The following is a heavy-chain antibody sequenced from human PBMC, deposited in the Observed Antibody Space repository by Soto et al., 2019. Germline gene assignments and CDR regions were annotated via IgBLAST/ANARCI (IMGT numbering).Heavy chain of an antibody. J-gene: IGHJ5*02. CDR1: GYTFTSYG. CDR3: AREPAAGDWFDP. Sequence: QVQLVQSGAEGKKPGASVKVSCKASGYTFTSYGITWVRQAPGQGLEWMGWINTYNGNTNYAQKLQGRVTMTTDTSTSTAYMELRSLRSDDTAVYYCAREPAAGDWFDPWGQGTLVTVSS. D-gene: IGHD6-13*01. CDR2: INTYNGNT. V-gene: IGHV1-18*01.